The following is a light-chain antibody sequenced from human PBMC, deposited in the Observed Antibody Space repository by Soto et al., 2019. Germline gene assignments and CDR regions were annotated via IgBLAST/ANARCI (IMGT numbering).Light chain of an antibody. J-gene: IGLJ3*02. CDR2: EVN. V-gene: IGLV2-14*01. CDR1: SSDVGGFDF. Sequence: QSVLTQPASVSGSRGQSITISCTGTSSDVGGFDFVSWYQQHPGRAPKLIIYEVNNRPSGVSNRFSASKSGNTASLTISGLQAEDEADYYCSSWTISTTQVLGGGTKVTVL. CDR3: SSWTISTTQV.